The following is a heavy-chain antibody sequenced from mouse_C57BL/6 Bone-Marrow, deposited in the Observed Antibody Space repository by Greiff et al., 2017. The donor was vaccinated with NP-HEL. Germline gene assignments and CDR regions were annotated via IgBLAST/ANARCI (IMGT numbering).Heavy chain of an antibody. CDR3: AGSQLLRAWFAY. Sequence: QVQLQQSGAELMKPGASVTLSCKATGYTFTGYWIEWVKQRPGHGLEWIGDILPGSGSTTYNEKFKGKATFTADTASTTAYMELSSLTTEDSAIDYCAGSQLLRAWFAYWGQGTRVTVSA. CDR2: ILPGSGST. CDR1: GYTFTGYW. V-gene: IGHV1-9*01. D-gene: IGHD1-1*01. J-gene: IGHJ3*01.